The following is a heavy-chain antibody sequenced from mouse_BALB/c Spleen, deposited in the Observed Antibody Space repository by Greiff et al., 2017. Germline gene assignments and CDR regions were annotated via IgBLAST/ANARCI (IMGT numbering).Heavy chain of an antibody. CDR2: INPSTGYT. CDR3: ARLGGYDDYAMDY. Sequence: QVQLQQSGAELAKPGASVKMSCKASGYTFTSYWMHWVKQRPGQGLEWIGYINPSTGYTEYNQKFKDKATLTADKSSSTAYMQLSSLTSEDSAVYYCARLGGYDDYAMDYWGQGTSVTVSS. CDR1: GYTFTSYW. V-gene: IGHV1-7*01. J-gene: IGHJ4*01. D-gene: IGHD2-2*01.